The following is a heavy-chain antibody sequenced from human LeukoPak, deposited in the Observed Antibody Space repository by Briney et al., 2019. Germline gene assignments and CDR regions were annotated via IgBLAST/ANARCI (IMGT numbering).Heavy chain of an antibody. D-gene: IGHD6-13*01. CDR2: ISSSGGA. CDR1: GGSIRSSTYY. CDR3: AGRPTSVPAAGTL. V-gene: IGHV4-39*01. J-gene: IGHJ4*02. Sequence: SETLSLTCTVSGGSIRSSTYYWGWIRQPPGKGLGWIGSISSSGGAYYSPSLKCRVTISVNTSKNQFSLKLSSVSAADTAVYYCAGRPTSVPAAGTLWGQGTLVTVSS.